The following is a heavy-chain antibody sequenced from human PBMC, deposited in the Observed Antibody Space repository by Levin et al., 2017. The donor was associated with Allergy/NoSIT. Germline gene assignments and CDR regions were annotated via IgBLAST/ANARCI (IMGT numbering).Heavy chain of an antibody. D-gene: IGHD6-13*01. CDR1: GESFGGHF. CDR2: INHSGST. CDR3: ARIQQLAAPRDY. J-gene: IGHJ4*02. Sequence: KASETLSLTCAVYGESFGGHFWTWIRQPPGKGLEWIGEINHSGSTTYNPSLKSRVTMSIDTSKNQFSLRLTAVTAADTAVYYCARIQQLAAPRDYWGQGTLVTVSS. V-gene: IGHV4-34*01.